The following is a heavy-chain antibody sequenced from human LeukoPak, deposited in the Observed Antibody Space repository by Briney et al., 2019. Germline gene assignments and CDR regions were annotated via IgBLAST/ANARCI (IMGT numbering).Heavy chain of an antibody. V-gene: IGHV1-2*02. CDR3: ARSSVVGGTRFPHDY. J-gene: IGHJ4*02. Sequence: GASVKVSCKASGYTFTGYYMHWVRQAPGQGLEWMGWINPNSGGTNYAQKFQGRVTMTRDTSISTAYMELSRLRSDDTAVYYCARSSVVGGTRFPHDYWGQGTLVTVSS. CDR1: GYTFTGYY. CDR2: INPNSGGT. D-gene: IGHD2-15*01.